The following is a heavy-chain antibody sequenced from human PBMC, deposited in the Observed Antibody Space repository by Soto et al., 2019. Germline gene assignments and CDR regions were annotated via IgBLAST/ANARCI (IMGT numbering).Heavy chain of an antibody. D-gene: IGHD4-4*01. J-gene: IGHJ5*02. CDR2: INHSGST. Sequence: QVQLQQWGAGLLKPSETLSLTCAVYGGSFSGYYWSWIRQPPGKGLDWIGEINHSGSTNYNPSLQSRVTISVDTSKNQFPLKLSSVTAAVTAVYYWARVQSHYSRQYNWFDPWGQGSLVTFSS. CDR3: ARVQSHYSRQYNWFDP. V-gene: IGHV4-34*01. CDR1: GGSFSGYY.